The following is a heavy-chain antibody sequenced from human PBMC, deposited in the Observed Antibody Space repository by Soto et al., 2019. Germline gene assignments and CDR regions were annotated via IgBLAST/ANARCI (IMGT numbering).Heavy chain of an antibody. D-gene: IGHD6-13*01. Sequence: SETLSLTCTVSGGSISSSSYYWGWVRQPPGKGLEWIGSIYYSGSTYYNPSLKSRVTISVDTSKNQFSLKLSSVTAADTAVYYCASGSSSWHYYYGMDVWGQGTTVTVSS. CDR2: IYYSGST. V-gene: IGHV4-39*01. CDR1: GGSISSSSYY. CDR3: ASGSSSWHYYYGMDV. J-gene: IGHJ6*02.